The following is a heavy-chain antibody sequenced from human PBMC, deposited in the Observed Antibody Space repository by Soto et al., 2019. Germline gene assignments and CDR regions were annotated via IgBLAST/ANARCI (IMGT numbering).Heavy chain of an antibody. D-gene: IGHD3-10*01. V-gene: IGHV4-38-2*02. CDR1: GYSISSGYY. CDR3: ARDPAQYGSGSYY. Sequence: PSETLSLTCAVSGYSISSGYYWGWIRQPPGKGLEWIGSIYHSGSTYYNPSLKSRVTISVDTSKNQFSLKLSSVTAADTAVYYCARDPAQYGSGSYYWGQGTLVTV. J-gene: IGHJ4*02. CDR2: IYHSGST.